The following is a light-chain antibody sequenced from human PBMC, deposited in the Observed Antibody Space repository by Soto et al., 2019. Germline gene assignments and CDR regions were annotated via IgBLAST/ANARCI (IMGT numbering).Light chain of an antibody. Sequence: EIVLTQSPCTLSLSPGDRATLSCRASQSVSSSYLAWYQQKPGQAPRLLIYGASSRATGIPDWFSGSGSGTDFTLTISRLEPEDFSVYYCQQHGSSPPWTFGQGTKVEIK. CDR3: QQHGSSPPWT. V-gene: IGKV3-20*01. CDR2: GAS. CDR1: QSVSSSY. J-gene: IGKJ1*01.